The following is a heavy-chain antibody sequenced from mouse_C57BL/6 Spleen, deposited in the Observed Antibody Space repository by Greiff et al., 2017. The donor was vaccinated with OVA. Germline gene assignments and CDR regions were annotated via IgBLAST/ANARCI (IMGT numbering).Heavy chain of an antibody. CDR1: GYTFTSYW. D-gene: IGHD3-1*01. V-gene: IGHV1-64*01. CDR3: ARSGEQERVDY. Sequence: QVQLKQPGAELVKPGASVKLSCKASGYTFTSYWMHWVKQRPGQGLEWIGMIHPNSGSTNYNEKFKSKATLTVDKSSSTAYMQLSSLTSEDSEVFFCARSGEQERVDYWGQGTTLTVSS. J-gene: IGHJ2*01. CDR2: IHPNSGST.